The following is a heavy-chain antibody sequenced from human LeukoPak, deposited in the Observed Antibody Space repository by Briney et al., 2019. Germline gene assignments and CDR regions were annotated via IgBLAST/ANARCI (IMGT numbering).Heavy chain of an antibody. CDR2: IRKKANSYST. CDR1: GFSFSDHY. D-gene: IGHD3-16*01. CDR3: ARSDSYAAFDI. V-gene: IGHV3-72*01. J-gene: IGHJ3*02. Sequence: GGSLRLSCAASGFSFSDHYMDWVRQAPGKGLEWVGRIRKKANSYSTEYAASVKGRFTISRDDSKNSLYLQMNSLKAEDTAVYYCARSDSYAAFDIWGQGTMVTVSS.